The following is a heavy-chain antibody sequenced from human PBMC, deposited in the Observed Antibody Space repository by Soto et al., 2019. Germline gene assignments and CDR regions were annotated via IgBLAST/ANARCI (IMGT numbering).Heavy chain of an antibody. D-gene: IGHD2-15*01. CDR3: ARAPLGISGYFCY. Sequence: GGALTLSSAASGLTFSDHYMDWVRQAPGKGLEWVGRTRNKANSYTTEYAASVKGRFTISRDDSKNSLYLQMNSLKTEDTAVYYCARAPLGISGYFCYGGQGS. J-gene: IGHJ4*02. CDR1: GLTFSDHY. V-gene: IGHV3-72*01. CDR2: TRNKANSYTT.